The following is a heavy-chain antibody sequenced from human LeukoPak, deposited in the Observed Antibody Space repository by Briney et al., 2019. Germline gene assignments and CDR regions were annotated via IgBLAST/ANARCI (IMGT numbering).Heavy chain of an antibody. J-gene: IGHJ1*01. CDR2: MYHSGPT. V-gene: IGHV4-31*03. Sequence: NSSETLSLTCTVSGGSISSAGYYWGWIRQHPGKGLEWIGHMYHSGPTYYNPSLKSRLTMSVDTSKNQFSLKLSSVTAADTAVYYCARAGGREWELPPLWGQGTLVIVSS. CDR1: GGSISSAGYY. CDR3: ARAGGREWELPPL. D-gene: IGHD1-26*01.